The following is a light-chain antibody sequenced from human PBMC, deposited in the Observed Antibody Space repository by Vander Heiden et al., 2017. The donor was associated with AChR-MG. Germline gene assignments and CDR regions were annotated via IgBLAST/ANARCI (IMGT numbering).Light chain of an antibody. CDR2: GTS. CDR3: QQYDTSPWT. Sequence: EIVLTQSPGALSLSPGERATLSCRASQSININFLAWYQQSPGQAPRLLIYGTSFRATGVPGRFRGSGSGTDITLTISGLEPEDVAVYYCQQYDTSPWTFGQGAKVEIK. V-gene: IGKV3-20*01. J-gene: IGKJ1*01. CDR1: QSININF.